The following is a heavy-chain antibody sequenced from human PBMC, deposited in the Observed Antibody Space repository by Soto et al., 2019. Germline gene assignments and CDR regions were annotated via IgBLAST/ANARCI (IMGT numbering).Heavy chain of an antibody. CDR2: TIPIFGTA. CDR3: ARETAGGSSFGGGGMDV. D-gene: IGHD6-13*01. V-gene: IGHV1-69*12. CDR1: GGTFSSYA. J-gene: IGHJ6*02. Sequence: QVQLVQSGAEVKKPGSSVKVSCKASGGTFSSYAISWVRQAPGRGLEWMGGTIPIFGTANYAQKFQGRVTSTADGSTSTAYMELSSLRSEDTAVYYCARETAGGSSFGGGGMDVWGQGTTVTVSS.